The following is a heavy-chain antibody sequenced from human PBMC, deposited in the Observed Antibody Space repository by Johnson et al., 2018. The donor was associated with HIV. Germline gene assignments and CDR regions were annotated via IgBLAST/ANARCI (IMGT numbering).Heavy chain of an antibody. Sequence: VQLVESGGGLVQPGGSLRLSCAASGFTFSSYDMHWVRQATGKGLEWVSAIGTAGDTYYPGSVKGRFTISRDNSKNTLYLQMNSLRVEDTAVYYCARDGAMDYNFWSGRYVFDIWGQGTMVTVSS. CDR1: GFTFSSYD. CDR2: IGTAGDT. D-gene: IGHD3-3*01. J-gene: IGHJ3*02. CDR3: ARDGAMDYNFWSGRYVFDI. V-gene: IGHV3-13*01.